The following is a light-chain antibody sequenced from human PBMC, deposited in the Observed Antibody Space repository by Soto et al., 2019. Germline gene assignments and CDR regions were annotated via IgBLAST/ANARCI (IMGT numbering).Light chain of an antibody. CDR2: DTA. V-gene: IGKV3-15*01. Sequence: IGVTQSPATLSVSPGGRATLSCRASQNIGNKLAWYQHKPGQAPRVLIYDTAARAAGIPARLSGSGSETNFTLTIITLQSEDFAVYYCQPYNTWRSIPFGQGRRLEIK. CDR1: QNIGNK. CDR3: QPYNTWRSIP. J-gene: IGKJ5*01.